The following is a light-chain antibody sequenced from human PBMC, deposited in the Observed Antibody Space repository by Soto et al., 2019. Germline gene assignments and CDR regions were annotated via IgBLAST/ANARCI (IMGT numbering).Light chain of an antibody. J-gene: IGKJ4*01. CDR1: QTISSW. CDR3: QHYNNYLLT. Sequence: DIQLTQSTSSLSASVGDRVTITCRASQTISSWLAWYQQKPGKAPKLLIYKASSLESGVPSRFSGSGSGTEFTLTISSLQPDDFATYYCQHYNNYLLTFGGGTKVDIK. V-gene: IGKV1-5*03. CDR2: KAS.